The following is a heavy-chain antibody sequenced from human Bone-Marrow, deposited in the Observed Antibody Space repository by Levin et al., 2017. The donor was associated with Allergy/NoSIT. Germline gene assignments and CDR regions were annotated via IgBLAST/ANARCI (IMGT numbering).Heavy chain of an antibody. CDR1: GGTFSSYA. Sequence: GASVKVSCKASGGTFSSYAISWVRQAPGQGLEWMGGIIPIFGTANYAQKFQGRVTITADESTSTAYMELSSLRSEDTAVYYCARGDYSNYPTPVWGYYYYMDVWGKGTTVTVSS. D-gene: IGHD4-11*01. CDR2: IIPIFGTA. J-gene: IGHJ6*03. V-gene: IGHV1-69*13. CDR3: ARGDYSNYPTPVWGYYYYMDV.